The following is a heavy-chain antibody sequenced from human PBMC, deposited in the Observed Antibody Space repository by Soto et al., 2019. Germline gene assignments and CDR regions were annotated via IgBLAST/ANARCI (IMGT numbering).Heavy chain of an antibody. J-gene: IGHJ4*02. CDR3: ARDGGTLGFDY. CDR1: GVSFSTSW. V-gene: IGHV3-7*01. Sequence: GGSLRLSCAASGVSFSTSWMTWVRQAPGKGLEWVAKIMPDGSEKYYVDSVKGRFTISRDNAKNSLFLKMNSLRGDDTAVYYCARDGGTLGFDYWGKGTLVTVSS. D-gene: IGHD3-3*01. CDR2: IMPDGSEK.